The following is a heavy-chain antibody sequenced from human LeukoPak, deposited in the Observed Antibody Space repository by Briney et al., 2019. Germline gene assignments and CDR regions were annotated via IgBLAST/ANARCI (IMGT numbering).Heavy chain of an antibody. CDR2: ISDDERGK. D-gene: IGHD1-26*01. J-gene: IGHJ4*02. CDR3: ARTSIVGASFDY. CDR1: RFTFSNYA. Sequence: GGSLRLSCAASRFTFSNYALHWVRQAPGKGLEWVAVISDDERGKYYTDSVKGRFTISRANSKNTLYLQMNSLRTEDTAVYYCARTSIVGASFDYWGQGTLVTVSS. V-gene: IGHV3-30*04.